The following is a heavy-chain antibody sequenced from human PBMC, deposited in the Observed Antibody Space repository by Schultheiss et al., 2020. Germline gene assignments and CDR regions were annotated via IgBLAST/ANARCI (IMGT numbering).Heavy chain of an antibody. CDR3: TNFGY. CDR2: IRSKAYGGTT. V-gene: IGHV3-49*04. CDR1: GFTFGDYA. Sequence: GESLKISCTASGFTFGDYAMSWVRQAPGKGLEWVGFIRSKAYGGTTEYAASVKGRFTISRDDSKSIAYLQMNSLKTEDTAVYYCTNFGYWGQGTLVTVSS. D-gene: IGHD3-10*01. J-gene: IGHJ4*02.